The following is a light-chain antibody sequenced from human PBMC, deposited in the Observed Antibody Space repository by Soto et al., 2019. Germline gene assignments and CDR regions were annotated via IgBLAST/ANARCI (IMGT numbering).Light chain of an antibody. J-gene: IGKJ1*01. CDR2: TAS. Sequence: DIQMTQSPSSLSASVGDRVTITCRASQGISTYLAWYQQKPGKVPKLLIYTASTLHSGVPSRFSGSGSGTDFTLTIRGLQPEDAATYYCQKYGSAPGTFGQGTKVEIK. V-gene: IGKV1-27*01. CDR1: QGISTY. CDR3: QKYGSAPGT.